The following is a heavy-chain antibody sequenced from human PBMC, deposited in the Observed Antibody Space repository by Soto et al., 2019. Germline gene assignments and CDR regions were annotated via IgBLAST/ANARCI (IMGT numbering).Heavy chain of an antibody. Sequence: EVHLVESGGDLVQPGGSLRLSCAASGFTFSSHWMSWVRQAPGKGLEWVANIKGDGSEKYYVDSVKGRFSISRDNAKNSLYLQKYSLRGEDTALYYCAKDVRWGQGTLVTVPS. V-gene: IGHV3-7*04. CDR2: IKGDGSEK. CDR1: GFTFSSHW. CDR3: AKDVR. J-gene: IGHJ4*02.